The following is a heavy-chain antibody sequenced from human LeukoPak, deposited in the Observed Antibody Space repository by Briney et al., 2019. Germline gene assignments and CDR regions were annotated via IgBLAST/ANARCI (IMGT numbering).Heavy chain of an antibody. CDR1: GYTFTGYY. J-gene: IGHJ4*02. V-gene: IGHV1-2*02. CDR2: INPNSGGT. D-gene: IGHD3-10*01. CDR3: ARGLEMVLWFGELANPNY. Sequence: ASVKVSCKASGYTFTGYYMHWVRQAPGQGLEWMGWINPNSGGTNYAQKFQGRVTMTRDTSISTAYMELSRLRSDDTAVYYCARGLEMVLWFGELANPNYWGQGTLVTVSS.